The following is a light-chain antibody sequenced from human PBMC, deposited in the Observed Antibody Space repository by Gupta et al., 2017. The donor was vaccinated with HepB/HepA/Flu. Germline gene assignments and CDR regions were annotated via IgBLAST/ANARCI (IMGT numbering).Light chain of an antibody. Sequence: DIQMTQSPSSLSASVGDRVTITCRASQAISTYLAWFQQKPGKVPKLLIYYASNLQSGVPSRCSGSASGIEFTLTISILHPEDVATYYCQKDNGAPFTFGHGTKVDIK. CDR2: YAS. V-gene: IGKV1-27*01. CDR3: QKDNGAPFT. J-gene: IGKJ3*01. CDR1: QAISTY.